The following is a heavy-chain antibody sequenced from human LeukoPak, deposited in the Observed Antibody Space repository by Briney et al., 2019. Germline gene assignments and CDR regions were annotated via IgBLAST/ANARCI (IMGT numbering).Heavy chain of an antibody. CDR3: AREVVYAFDI. Sequence: SETLSLTCTVSGVSISSGGYYWRWIRQHPGKGLEWIGYIYYSGSTYYNPSLKSRVTISVDTSKNQFSLKLSSVTAADTAVYYCAREVVYAFDIWGQGTMVTVSS. J-gene: IGHJ3*02. D-gene: IGHD3-16*01. V-gene: IGHV4-31*03. CDR2: IYYSGST. CDR1: GVSISSGGYY.